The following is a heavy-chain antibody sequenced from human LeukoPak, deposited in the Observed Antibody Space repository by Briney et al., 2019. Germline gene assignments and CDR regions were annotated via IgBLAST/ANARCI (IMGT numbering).Heavy chain of an antibody. V-gene: IGHV3-23*01. CDR2: ISVSGNT. J-gene: IGHJ6*03. CDR1: GFTFSSYA. Sequence: SGRSLRLSCAASGFTFSSYAMSWVRQGPGKGLEWVSAISVSGNTYHADSVKGRFTISRDSSKNTLYLQMNSLRAEDTAVYYSAKDLFRGRSYPIARNYYYYMDVWGKGTKVTVSS. D-gene: IGHD2-21*01. CDR3: AKDLFRGRSYPIARNYYYYMDV.